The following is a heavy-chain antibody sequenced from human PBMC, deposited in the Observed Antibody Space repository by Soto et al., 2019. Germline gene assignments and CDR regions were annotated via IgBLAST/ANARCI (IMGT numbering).Heavy chain of an antibody. CDR1: GGSINSDDW. Sequence: QVQLQESGQGLVNPSGTLSLTCAVSGGSINSDDWWNWVRQPPGKGLEWIGEIYHAGNINYNPSLRKRVTISLDKFKTQCSLEVNSLTATDTAVYYCARDPPFGKSWSFDYWGQGLLVTVSS. D-gene: IGHD3-16*01. J-gene: IGHJ4*02. CDR3: ARDPPFGKSWSFDY. CDR2: IYHAGNI. V-gene: IGHV4-4*02.